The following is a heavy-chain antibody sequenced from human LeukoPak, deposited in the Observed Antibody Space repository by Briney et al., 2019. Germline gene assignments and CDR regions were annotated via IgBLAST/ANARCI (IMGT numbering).Heavy chain of an antibody. CDR1: GYTFTGYY. J-gene: IGHJ4*02. Sequence: ASVKVSCKASGYTFTGYYMHWVRQAPGQGLEWMGWINPNSGGTNYAQKFQGRVTMTRDTSISTAYMELSRPRSDDTAVYYCARETYYYDSSGYYSMPNLKYYFDYWGQGTLVTVS. CDR2: INPNSGGT. CDR3: ARETYYYDSSGYYSMPNLKYYFDY. D-gene: IGHD3-22*01. V-gene: IGHV1-2*02.